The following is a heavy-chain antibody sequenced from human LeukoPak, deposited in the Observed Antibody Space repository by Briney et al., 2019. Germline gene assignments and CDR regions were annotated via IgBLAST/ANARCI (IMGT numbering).Heavy chain of an antibody. D-gene: IGHD2-8*01. J-gene: IGHJ4*02. Sequence: GGSLRLSCEASGFTLSTFAMIWVRQPPGKGLEWVSSIGGLDYSTYYADSLKGRFTISKDPSKNTVILQMNSLTAGDTAVYYCAKDSHNGYFDSWGQGTLVTVSS. V-gene: IGHV3-23*01. CDR2: IGGLDYST. CDR3: AKDSHNGYFDS. CDR1: GFTLSTFA.